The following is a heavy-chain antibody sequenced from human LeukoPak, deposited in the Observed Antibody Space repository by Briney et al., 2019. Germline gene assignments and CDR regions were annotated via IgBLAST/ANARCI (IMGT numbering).Heavy chain of an antibody. CDR2: ISGSGGST. Sequence: GGSLRLSCAASGFTFSSYAMSWVRQAPGKGLEWVSAISGSGGSTYYADSVKGRFTISRDNSKNTLYLQMNSLRAEDTAVYYCAKARGYYGSGSYYNLPVSYYYGMDVWGQGTTVTVSS. V-gene: IGHV3-23*01. CDR3: AKARGYYGSGSYYNLPVSYYYGMDV. J-gene: IGHJ6*02. D-gene: IGHD3-10*01. CDR1: GFTFSSYA.